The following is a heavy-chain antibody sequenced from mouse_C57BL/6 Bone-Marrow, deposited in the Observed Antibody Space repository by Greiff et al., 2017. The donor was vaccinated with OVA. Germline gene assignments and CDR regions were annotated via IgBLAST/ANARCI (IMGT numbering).Heavy chain of an antibody. V-gene: IGHV1-18*01. CDR1: GYTFTDYN. CDR3: ARYYSKKGYYAMDY. CDR2: INPNNGGT. Sequence: EVQLQQSGPELVKPGASVKIPCKASGYTFTDYNMDWVKQSHGKSLEWIGDINPNNGGTIYNQKFKGKATLTVDKSSSTAYMELRSLASEDTAVDYCARYYSKKGYYAMDYWGQGTSVTVSS. J-gene: IGHJ4*01. D-gene: IGHD2-5*01.